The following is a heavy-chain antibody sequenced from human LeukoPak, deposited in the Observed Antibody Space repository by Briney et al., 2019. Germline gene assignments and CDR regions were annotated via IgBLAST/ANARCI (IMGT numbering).Heavy chain of an antibody. Sequence: GGSLRLSCAGTGFTFTSYAKTWVRQAPGMGLEWVSAMSGSGASTYYADSVRGRFTISRDDTKNTLYLQMNSLRADDTAVYYCARGSSASTYYNMDVWGKGTTVTVSS. D-gene: IGHD3-22*01. CDR3: ARGSSASTYYNMDV. CDR2: MSGSGAST. J-gene: IGHJ6*03. CDR1: GFTFTSYA. V-gene: IGHV3-23*01.